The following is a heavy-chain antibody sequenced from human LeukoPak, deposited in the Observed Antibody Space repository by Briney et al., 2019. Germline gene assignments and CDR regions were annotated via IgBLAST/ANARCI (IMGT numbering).Heavy chain of an antibody. CDR3: AKKEGYSYGYAVDY. J-gene: IGHJ4*02. D-gene: IGHD5-18*01. V-gene: IGHV3-23*01. Sequence: GGSLRLSCAVSGFTFSDYAMSWVRQAPGKGLEWVSHISGSGGSTYYADSVKGRFTISRDNSRNTLYLQMNSLRAEDTAVYYCAKKEGYSYGYAVDYWGQGTLVTVSS. CDR2: ISGSGGST. CDR1: GFTFSDYA.